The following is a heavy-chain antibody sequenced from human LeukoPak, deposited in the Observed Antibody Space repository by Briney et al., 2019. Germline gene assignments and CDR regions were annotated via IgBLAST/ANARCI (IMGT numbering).Heavy chain of an antibody. V-gene: IGHV3-30*04. Sequence: GGSLRLSCAASGFTFSSYVMHWVRQAPGKGLEWVSVISRDGRTNYCADSVKGRFNISRDNSKNTLYVQMSSLRAEDTAVYYCATGDDTSGPDLYYFDFWGQGTLVTVSS. CDR3: ATGDDTSGPDLYYFDF. J-gene: IGHJ4*02. D-gene: IGHD3-22*01. CDR1: GFTFSSYV. CDR2: ISRDGRTN.